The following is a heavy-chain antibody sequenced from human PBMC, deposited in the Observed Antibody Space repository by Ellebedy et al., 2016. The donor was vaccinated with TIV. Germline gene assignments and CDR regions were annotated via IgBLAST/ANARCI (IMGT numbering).Heavy chain of an antibody. V-gene: IGHV3-30-3*01. CDR1: GFTFSTNA. D-gene: IGHD4-17*01. J-gene: IGHJ4*02. CDR3: ARWPSGDAPLDY. CDR2: ISYDGSNK. Sequence: GGSLRLSCAASGFTFSTNAMHWVRQAPGKGLEWVAVISYDGSNKYYADSVKGRFTISRDNSKNTLYLQMNSLRAEDTAVYYCARWPSGDAPLDYWGQGTLVTFSS.